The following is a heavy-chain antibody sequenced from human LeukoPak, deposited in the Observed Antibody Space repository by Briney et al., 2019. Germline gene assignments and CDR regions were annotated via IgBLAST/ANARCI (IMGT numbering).Heavy chain of an antibody. J-gene: IGHJ4*02. V-gene: IGHV3-30*18. CDR1: GFTFSSYG. CDR3: AKDLLEQQLAGGFFDY. CDR2: ISYDGSNK. D-gene: IGHD6-13*01. Sequence: PGRSLRLSCAASGFTFSSYGMHWVRQALGKGLEWVAVISYDGSNKYYADSVKGRFTISRDNSKNTLYLQMNSLRAEDTAVYYCAKDLLEQQLAGGFFDYWGQGTLVTVSS.